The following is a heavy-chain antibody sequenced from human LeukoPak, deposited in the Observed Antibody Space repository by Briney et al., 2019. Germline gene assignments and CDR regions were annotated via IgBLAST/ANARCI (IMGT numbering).Heavy chain of an antibody. D-gene: IGHD6-19*01. V-gene: IGHV4-34*01. Sequence: SETLSLTCAVYGGSFSGYYWSWIRQPPGKGLEWIGEINHSGSTNYNPSLKSRVTISVDTSKNQFSLKLSSVTAADTAVYYCAARSLSSGWYVEDYWGQGTLVTVSS. CDR1: GGSFSGYY. CDR3: AARSLSSGWYVEDY. CDR2: INHSGST. J-gene: IGHJ4*02.